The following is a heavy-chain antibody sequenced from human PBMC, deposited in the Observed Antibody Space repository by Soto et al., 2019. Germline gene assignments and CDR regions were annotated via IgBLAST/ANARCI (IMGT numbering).Heavy chain of an antibody. D-gene: IGHD2-15*01. Sequence: QVQLHESGPRLVKPSGTLSLTCDVSGDSIGSNVWWSGVRQPPGKGLEWIGEVYHNGLTDYNPSRRGRATMAADMSKNQFSLRVTSVTDADTAIYYCARDAALPGEADRFDYWGQGALVTVSS. CDR1: GDSIGSNVW. J-gene: IGHJ4*02. V-gene: IGHV4-4*02. CDR2: VYHNGLT. CDR3: ARDAALPGEADRFDY.